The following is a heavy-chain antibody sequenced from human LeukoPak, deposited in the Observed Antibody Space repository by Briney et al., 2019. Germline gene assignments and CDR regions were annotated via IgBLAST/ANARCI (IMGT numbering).Heavy chain of an antibody. Sequence: ASVKVSCKASGYTFTSYGISWVRRAPGQGLEWMGWISAYNGNTNYAQKLQGRATMTTDTSTSTAYMELRSLRSDDTAVYYCANSYGDSSSSNWFDPWGQGTLVTVSS. CDR2: ISAYNGNT. CDR1: GYTFTSYG. CDR3: ANSYGDSSSSNWFDP. J-gene: IGHJ5*02. D-gene: IGHD6-13*01. V-gene: IGHV1-18*01.